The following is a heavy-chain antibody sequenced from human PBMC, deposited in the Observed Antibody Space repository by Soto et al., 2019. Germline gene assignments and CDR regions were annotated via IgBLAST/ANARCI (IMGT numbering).Heavy chain of an antibody. CDR1: GGTFSSYA. CDR3: ATCGGDCYTLSNWFDP. D-gene: IGHD2-21*02. J-gene: IGHJ5*02. V-gene: IGHV1-69*06. Sequence: GASVKVSCKASGGTFSSYAISWVRQAPGQGLEWMGGIIPIFGTANYAQKFQGRVTITADKSTSTAYMELSSLRSEDTAVYYCATCGGDCYTLSNWFDPWGQGTLVTVSS. CDR2: IIPIFGTA.